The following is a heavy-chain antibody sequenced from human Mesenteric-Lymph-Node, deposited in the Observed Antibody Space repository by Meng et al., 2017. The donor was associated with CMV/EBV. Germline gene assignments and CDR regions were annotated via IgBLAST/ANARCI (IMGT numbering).Heavy chain of an antibody. CDR2: IKQDGSEK. CDR1: GFTFSSYW. J-gene: IGHJ6*02. CDR3: AKAQDIVLMVYAIPYYYYYGMDV. V-gene: IGHV3-7*03. Sequence: GESLKISCAASGFTFSSYWMSWVRQAPGKGLEWVANIKQDGSEKYYVDSVKGRFTISRDNAKNSLYLQMNSLRAEDTAVYYCAKAQDIVLMVYAIPYYYYYGMDVWGQGTTVTVSS. D-gene: IGHD2-8*01.